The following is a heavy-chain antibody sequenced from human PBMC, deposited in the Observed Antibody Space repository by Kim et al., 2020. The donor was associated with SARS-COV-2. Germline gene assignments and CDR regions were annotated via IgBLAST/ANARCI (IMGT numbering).Heavy chain of an antibody. V-gene: IGHV5-51*01. Sequence: GESLQISCKVSGYDFTNHYIGWVRQMPGKGLEWMGIIFPGDSDTTYSPSFQGQVTISADKSINTAYLHWTNLKASDTAVYYCTRRNTAIEYYFDYWGQGTLVTVSP. CDR2: IFPGDSDT. CDR1: GYDFTNHY. CDR3: TRRNTAIEYYFDY. J-gene: IGHJ4*02. D-gene: IGHD5-18*01.